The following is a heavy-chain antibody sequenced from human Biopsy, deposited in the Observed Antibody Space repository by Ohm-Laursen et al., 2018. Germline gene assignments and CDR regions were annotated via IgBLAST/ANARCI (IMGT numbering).Heavy chain of an antibody. Sequence: SDTLSLTCTFSGGPIDSYYWSWIRQPPGKALEWIGYIYFTGRTSYNPSLKSRVSMSVNTSKKQFSLRLSSVTAADTAVYYCASAGYNPDWNFDLWGRGTRVTVSS. J-gene: IGHJ2*01. D-gene: IGHD5-24*01. CDR3: ASAGYNPDWNFDL. CDR1: GGPIDSYY. V-gene: IGHV4-59*07. CDR2: IYFTGRT.